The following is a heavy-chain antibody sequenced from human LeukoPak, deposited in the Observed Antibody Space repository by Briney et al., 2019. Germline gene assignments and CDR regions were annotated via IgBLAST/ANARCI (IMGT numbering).Heavy chain of an antibody. CDR1: GGSISSSNW. J-gene: IGHJ4*02. V-gene: IGHV4-4*02. Sequence: SGTLSLTCAVSGGSISSSNWWSWVRQPPGKGLEWIGEIYHSGSTNYNPSLKSRVTISVDKSKNQFSLKLSSVTAADTAVYYCARAYSSSWFYYFDYWGQGTLVTVSS. D-gene: IGHD6-13*01. CDR2: IYHSGST. CDR3: ARAYSSSWFYYFDY.